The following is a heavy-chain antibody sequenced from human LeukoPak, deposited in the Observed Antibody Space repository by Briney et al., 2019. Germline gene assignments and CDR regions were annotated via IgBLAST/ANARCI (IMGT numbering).Heavy chain of an antibody. CDR2: ISGSGGST. CDR1: GFTFSSYA. CDR3: AKGSRQQSVPLAVY. D-gene: IGHD6-13*01. V-gene: IGHV3-23*01. Sequence: PGGTLRLSCAASGFTFSSYAMSGVRQARGKGLEWVSAISGSGGSTYYADSVKGRFTISRDNSKSTLYLQMNSLRAEDTAVYYCAKGSRQQSVPLAVYWGQGTLVTVSS. J-gene: IGHJ4*02.